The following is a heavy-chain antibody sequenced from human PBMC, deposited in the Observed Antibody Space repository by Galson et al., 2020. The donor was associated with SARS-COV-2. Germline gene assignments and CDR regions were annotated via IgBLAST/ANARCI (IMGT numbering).Heavy chain of an antibody. V-gene: IGHV4-39*07. J-gene: IGHJ4*02. CDR3: AIINVRQWLVAY. CDR2: IYYSGST. D-gene: IGHD6-19*01. CDR1: GGSISSSSYY. Sequence: SETLSLTCSVSGGSISSSSYYWGWIRQPPGKGLEWLGSIYYSGSTYYNPSLKSRVTISLDKSKNQFSLKLTSVTAADTAVYYCAIINVRQWLVAYWGQGTLVTVSS.